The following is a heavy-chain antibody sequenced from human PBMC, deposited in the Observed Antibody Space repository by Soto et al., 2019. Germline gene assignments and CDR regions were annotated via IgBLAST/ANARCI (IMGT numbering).Heavy chain of an antibody. CDR1: GFTFTSSA. D-gene: IGHD2-15*01. CDR2: IVVGSGNT. CDR3: AAALVYCSGSSCYSDYYYYVMDV. V-gene: IGHV1-58*01. J-gene: IGHJ6*02. Sequence: GASVKVSCKASGFTFTSSAVQWVRQARGQRLEWIGWIVVGSGNTNYAQKFQQRVTITRDMSTSTAYMELSRLRSEETAVYYCAAALVYCSGSSCYSDYYYYVMDVWGQGTTVTVSS.